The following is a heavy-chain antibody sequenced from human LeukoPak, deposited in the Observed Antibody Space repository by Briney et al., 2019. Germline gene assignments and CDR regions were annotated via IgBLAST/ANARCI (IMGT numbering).Heavy chain of an antibody. V-gene: IGHV3-7*01. Sequence: GRSLRLSCAASGFTFSNYWMSWVSQAAGKGLEWVANIKEDGSKTYYVDSVKGRFTISRDNARNSLYLQMNSRRAEDTAVYYCASGRQLGYWGQGTLVTVSS. D-gene: IGHD6-13*01. CDR1: GFTFSNYW. CDR3: ASGRQLGY. J-gene: IGHJ4*02. CDR2: IKEDGSKT.